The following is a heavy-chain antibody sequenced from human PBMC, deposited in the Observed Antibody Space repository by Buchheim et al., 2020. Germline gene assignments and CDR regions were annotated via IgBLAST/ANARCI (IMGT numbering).Heavy chain of an antibody. J-gene: IGHJ6*02. V-gene: IGHV3-33*01. CDR1: GFTFSSYG. CDR3: AGGYYDFWSGTSIYGMDV. D-gene: IGHD3-3*01. CDR2: IWYDGSNK. Sequence: QVQLVESGGGVVQPGRSLRLSCAASGFTFSSYGMHWVRQAPGKGLEWVAVIWYDGSNKYYADSVKGRFTISRENSKKTLYSQMNSLRAEDTAVYYCAGGYYDFWSGTSIYGMDVWGQGTT.